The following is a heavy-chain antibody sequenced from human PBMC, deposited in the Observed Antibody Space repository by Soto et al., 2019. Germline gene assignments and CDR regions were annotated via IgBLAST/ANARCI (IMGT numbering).Heavy chain of an antibody. CDR1: GGTFSSYT. CDR2: IIPILVIA. Sequence: QVQLVQSGAEVKKPGSSVKVSCKASGGTFSSYTISWVRQAPVQGLEWMGRIIPILVIANYAQKIQGRVTITADKSTSTAYTELSRLRSEDTAVYYCARGGYYYYVMAVRGQGTTVTVSS. J-gene: IGHJ6*02. D-gene: IGHD3-16*01. V-gene: IGHV1-69*02. CDR3: ARGGYYYYVMAV.